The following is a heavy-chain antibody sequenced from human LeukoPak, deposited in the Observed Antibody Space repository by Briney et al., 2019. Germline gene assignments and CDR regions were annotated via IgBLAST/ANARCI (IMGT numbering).Heavy chain of an antibody. D-gene: IGHD6-25*01. V-gene: IGHV3-21*01. CDR2: ISSSSSYI. CDR3: ARYSSGWPGYFDY. Sequence: GGSLRLSCAASGFTFSSYSMNWVRQAPGKGLEWVSSISSSSSYIYYADSVKGRFTISRDNAKNSLYLQMNSLRAEDTAVYYCARYSSGWPGYFDYWGQGTLVTVSS. CDR1: GFTFSSYS. J-gene: IGHJ4*02.